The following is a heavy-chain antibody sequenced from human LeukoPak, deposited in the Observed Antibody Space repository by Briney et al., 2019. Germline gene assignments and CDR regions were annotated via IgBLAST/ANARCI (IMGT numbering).Heavy chain of an antibody. CDR1: GFTVSSNY. Sequence: GGSLRLSCAASGFTVSSNYMSWVRQAPGKGLEWVSVIYSGGSTYYADSVKGRFTISGDNSKNTLYLQMNSLRAEDTAVYYCARGRPSYCSGGSCSEYYFDYWGQGTLVTVSS. V-gene: IGHV3-66*01. CDR3: ARGRPSYCSGGSCSEYYFDY. J-gene: IGHJ4*02. D-gene: IGHD2-15*01. CDR2: IYSGGST.